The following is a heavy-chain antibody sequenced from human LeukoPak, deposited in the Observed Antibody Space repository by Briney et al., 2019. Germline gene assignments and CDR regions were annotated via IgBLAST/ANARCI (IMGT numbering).Heavy chain of an antibody. CDR1: GYTFTSYG. V-gene: IGHV1-18*01. CDR2: ISAYNGNT. CDR3: ARDKAYYYDSSGYPDAFDI. D-gene: IGHD3-22*01. J-gene: IGHJ3*02. Sequence: GGSVKDSCKASGYTFTSYGISWVRQAPGQGLEWMGWISAYNGNTNYAQKLQGRVTMTTDTSTSTAYMELRSLRSDDTAVYYCARDKAYYYDSSGYPDAFDIWGQGTMVTVSS.